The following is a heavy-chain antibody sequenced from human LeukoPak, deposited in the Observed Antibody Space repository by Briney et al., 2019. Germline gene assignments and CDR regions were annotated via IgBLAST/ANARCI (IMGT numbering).Heavy chain of an antibody. D-gene: IGHD3-3*01. CDR2: IYTSGST. CDR3: AREADFWSGYSGYYFDY. J-gene: IGHJ4*02. V-gene: IGHV4-4*07. Sequence: WXXXRQPAGXGLEGIGRIYTSGSTNYNPSLKSRVTMSVDTSKNQFSLKLSSVTAADTAVYYCAREADFWSGYSGYYFDYWGQGTLVTVSS.